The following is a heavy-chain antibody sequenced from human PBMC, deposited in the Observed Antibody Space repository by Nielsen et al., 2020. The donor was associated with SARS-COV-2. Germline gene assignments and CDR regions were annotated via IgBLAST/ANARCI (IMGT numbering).Heavy chain of an antibody. J-gene: IGHJ2*01. V-gene: IGHV3-23*01. CDR2: ISGSGGST. CDR1: GFPFSSYS. Sequence: GSLKISCAASGFPFSSYSMNWVRQAPGKGLEWVSAISGSGGSTYYADSVKGRFTISRDNSRNTVYLQMNSLRAEDTALYYCARLQSSSWYFDLWGRGTLVTVSS. CDR3: ARLQSSSWYFDL. D-gene: IGHD6-13*01.